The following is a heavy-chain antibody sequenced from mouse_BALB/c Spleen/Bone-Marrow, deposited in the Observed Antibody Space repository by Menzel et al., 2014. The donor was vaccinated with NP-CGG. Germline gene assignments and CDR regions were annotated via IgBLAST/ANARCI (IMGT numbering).Heavy chain of an antibody. CDR2: FDPANGNS. CDR3: TRGGNYGWFAY. J-gene: IGHJ3*01. V-gene: IGHV14-3*02. Sequence: VQLQQSAAELVKPWASVTLSCTASGFNIKDIYMHWVKERPEQGLEWIGRFDPANGNSIYDPKFQDKATITADTSSNTAYLQLSSLTSEDTAVYYCTRGGNYGWFAYWGQGTLVTVSA. D-gene: IGHD2-1*01. CDR1: GFNIKDIY.